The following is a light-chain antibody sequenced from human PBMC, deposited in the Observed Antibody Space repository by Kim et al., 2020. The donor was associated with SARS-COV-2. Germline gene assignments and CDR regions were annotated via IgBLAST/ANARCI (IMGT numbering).Light chain of an antibody. V-gene: IGKV3-20*01. J-gene: IGKJ1*01. CDR1: QSVSSDF. CDR3: QQYGRSPGWT. Sequence: EIVLTQSPGTLSLSPGERATLSCRASQSVSSDFLAWYQQKPGQPPRLLMDGASSRATGIPDRFSGSGSGTEFTLTISRLEPEDFAVYYCQQYGRSPGWTFGQGTKVEIK. CDR2: GAS.